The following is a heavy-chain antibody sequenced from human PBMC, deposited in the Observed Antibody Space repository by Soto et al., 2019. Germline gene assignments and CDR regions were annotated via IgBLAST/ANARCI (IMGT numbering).Heavy chain of an antibody. CDR3: ARDSPGGDWFDP. CDR1: GGSISSYY. D-gene: IGHD3-10*01. V-gene: IGHV4-59*12. J-gene: IGHJ5*02. Sequence: PSETLSLTCTVSGGSISSYYWSWIRQPPGKGLEWIGYIYYSGSTSYADSVKGRFTISRDNAKNTLYLQMNSLRAEDTAVYYCARDSPGGDWFDPWGQGTLVTVSS. CDR2: IYYSGST.